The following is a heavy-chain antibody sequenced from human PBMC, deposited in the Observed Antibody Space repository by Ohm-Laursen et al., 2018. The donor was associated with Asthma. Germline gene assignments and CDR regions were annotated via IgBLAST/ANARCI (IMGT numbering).Heavy chain of an antibody. V-gene: IGHV3-30*03. D-gene: IGHD4-17*01. Sequence: SLRLSCAASGFTFSSYGMHWVRQAPGKGLEWVAVISYHGYNEYYLDSAKGRFTISRDNAENSVFLQMNSLRAEDTAVYYCVRGLTVTYAFDHWGQGTLLTVSS. CDR1: GFTFSSYG. J-gene: IGHJ4*02. CDR2: ISYHGYNE. CDR3: VRGLTVTYAFDH.